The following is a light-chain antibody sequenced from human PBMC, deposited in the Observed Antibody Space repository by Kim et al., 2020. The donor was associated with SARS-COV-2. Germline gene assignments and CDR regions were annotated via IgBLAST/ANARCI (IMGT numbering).Light chain of an antibody. CDR2: GAS. Sequence: EIVMTQSPATLSVSPGERATLSCRASQSVSNNLAWYQQKPGQAPRLVIYGASTRATGIPARFSGRGSGTEFTLTISSLQSEDFAVYYCQQYNDWPPGDTFGQGTKLEI. V-gene: IGKV3-15*01. CDR3: QQYNDWPPGDT. J-gene: IGKJ2*01. CDR1: QSVSNN.